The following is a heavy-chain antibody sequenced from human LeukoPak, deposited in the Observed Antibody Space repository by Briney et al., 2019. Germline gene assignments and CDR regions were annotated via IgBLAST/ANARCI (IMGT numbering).Heavy chain of an antibody. CDR1: GFTLSTYW. Sequence: SGGSLRLSCEASGFTLSTYWMNWVRQVPGKGLDWVANINPDGSGKRYVDSVKGRFTIARDNADNSLSLQMNSLRVEDTAVYYCASWGAGGNSWGQGTLVTVSS. D-gene: IGHD3-16*01. V-gene: IGHV3-7*01. CDR2: INPDGSGK. CDR3: ASWGAGGNS. J-gene: IGHJ4*02.